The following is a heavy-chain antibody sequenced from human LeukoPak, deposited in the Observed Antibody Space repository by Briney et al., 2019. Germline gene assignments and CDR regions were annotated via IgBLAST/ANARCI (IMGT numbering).Heavy chain of an antibody. Sequence: SETLSLTGTGSGGSISGYYWSWIRQAPGKGLEGIGYIYYSGSTNYKPSLKSRVTISVDTSKNQFSLKLSSVTAADTAVYYCARSGYSLEFDYWGQGTLVTVSS. CDR1: GGSISGYY. V-gene: IGHV4-59*01. D-gene: IGHD5-18*01. CDR3: ARSGYSLEFDY. J-gene: IGHJ4*02. CDR2: IYYSGST.